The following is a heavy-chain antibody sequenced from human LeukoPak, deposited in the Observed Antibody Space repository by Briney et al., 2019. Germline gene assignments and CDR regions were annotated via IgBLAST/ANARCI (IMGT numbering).Heavy chain of an antibody. D-gene: IGHD1-26*01. CDR1: GGSFSGYY. J-gene: IGHJ4*02. CDR2: IYYSGST. Sequence: PSETLSLTCAVYGGSFSGYYWSWIRQPPGKGLEWIGYIYYSGSTNYNPSLKSRVTISVDASKNQFSLNLTAYAWANTAVYYCAREGSTGLSFDYWGQGTLVTVSS. V-gene: IGHV4-34*11. CDR3: AREGSTGLSFDY.